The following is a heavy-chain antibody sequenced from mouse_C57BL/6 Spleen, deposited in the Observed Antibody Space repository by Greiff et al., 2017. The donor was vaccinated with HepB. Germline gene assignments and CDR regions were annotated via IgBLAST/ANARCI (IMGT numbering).Heavy chain of an antibody. CDR2: IDPSDSYT. V-gene: IGHV1-59*01. Sequence: VQLQQPGAELVRPGTSVKLSCKASGYTFTSYWMHWVKQRPGQGLEWIGVIDPSDSYTNYNQKFKGKATLTVDTSSSTAYMQLSSLTSEDSAVYYCARLYGNYVWFAYWGQGTLVTVSA. D-gene: IGHD2-1*01. J-gene: IGHJ3*01. CDR3: ARLYGNYVWFAY. CDR1: GYTFTSYW.